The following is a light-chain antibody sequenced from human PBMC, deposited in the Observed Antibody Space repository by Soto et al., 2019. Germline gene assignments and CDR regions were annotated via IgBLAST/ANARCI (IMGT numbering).Light chain of an antibody. J-gene: IGKJ1*01. CDR1: XSXXGX. Sequence: DIQMTQSPFSLSASVGDTVTITCRTSXSXXGXXXXXXXXXVXAPKLLIYVACSLQSGVPSRFSGSGSETDFILTISSLRPEDFATYYCQQSYSTPRTFGQGTKVDIK. V-gene: IGKV1-39*01. CDR2: VAC. CDR3: QQSYSTPRT.